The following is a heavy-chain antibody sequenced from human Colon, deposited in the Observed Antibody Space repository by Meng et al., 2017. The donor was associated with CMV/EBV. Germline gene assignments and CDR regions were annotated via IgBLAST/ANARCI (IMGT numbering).Heavy chain of an antibody. J-gene: IGHJ4*02. V-gene: IGHV3-66*02. CDR3: ARGRRYCTSDSCYIFDS. Sequence: GESVKISCAASGVILSSMYMNWVRQTPGKGLEWVALLYSGNTTKYADSVTGRFTISRDSSKNTLYLQMNNVRPEDTAIYYCARGRRYCTSDSCYIFDSWGQGTLVTVSS. D-gene: IGHD2-2*02. CDR1: GVILSSMY. CDR2: LYSGNTT.